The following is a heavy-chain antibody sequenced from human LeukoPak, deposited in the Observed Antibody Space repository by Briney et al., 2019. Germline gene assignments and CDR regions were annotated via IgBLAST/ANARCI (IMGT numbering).Heavy chain of an antibody. V-gene: IGHV3-48*03. CDR1: GFTFSSYA. CDR2: ISSSGSTI. CDR3: AELGITMIGGV. D-gene: IGHD3-10*02. Sequence: GGSLRLSCEASGFTFSSYAMSWVRQAPGKGLEGVSYISSSGSTIYYADSVKGRFTISRDNAKNSLYLQMNSLRAEDTAVYYCAELGITMIGGVWGKGTTVTISS. J-gene: IGHJ6*04.